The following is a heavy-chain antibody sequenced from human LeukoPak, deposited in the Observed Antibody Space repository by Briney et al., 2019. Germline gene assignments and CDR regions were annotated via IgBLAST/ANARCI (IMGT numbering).Heavy chain of an antibody. CDR1: GYTFTSYD. CDR3: ARVLYCSSTSCLPDAFDI. V-gene: IGHV1-8*01. J-gene: IGHJ3*02. CDR2: MNPNSGNT. D-gene: IGHD2-2*01. Sequence: ASVKVSCKASGYTFTSYDINWVRQAPGQGLEWMGWMNPNSGNTGYAQKFQGRVTMTRNTSISTAYMELSSLRSEDTAVYYCARVLYCSSTSCLPDAFDIWGQGTMVTVSS.